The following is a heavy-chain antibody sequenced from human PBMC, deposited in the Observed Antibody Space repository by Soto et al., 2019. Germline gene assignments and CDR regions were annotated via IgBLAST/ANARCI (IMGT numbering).Heavy chain of an antibody. V-gene: IGHV3-21*01. CDR2: IGSSSSYI. CDR3: AREQLWLPGTYYYGMDV. CDR1: GFTFSSYS. D-gene: IGHD5-18*01. J-gene: IGHJ6*02. Sequence: WGSLRLSCAASGFTFSSYSMNWVRQAPGKGLEWVSSIGSSSSYIYYADSVKGRFTISRDNAKNSLYLQMNSLRAEDTAVYYCAREQLWLPGTYYYGMDVWGQGTTVTVSS.